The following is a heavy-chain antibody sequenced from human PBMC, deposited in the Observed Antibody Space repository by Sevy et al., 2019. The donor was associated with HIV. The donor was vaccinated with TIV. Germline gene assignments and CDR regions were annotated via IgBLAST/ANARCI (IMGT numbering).Heavy chain of an antibody. CDR2: ISYDGSNK. V-gene: IGHV3-30-3*01. Sequence: GGSLRLSCAASGFTFSSYAMHWVRQAPGKGLEWVAVISYDGSNKYYAVSVKGRFTISRDNSKNTLYLQMNSLRAEDTAVYYCARDLGSNDYGDYEDYWGQGTLVTVSS. D-gene: IGHD4-17*01. CDR3: ARDLGSNDYGDYEDY. J-gene: IGHJ4*02. CDR1: GFTFSSYA.